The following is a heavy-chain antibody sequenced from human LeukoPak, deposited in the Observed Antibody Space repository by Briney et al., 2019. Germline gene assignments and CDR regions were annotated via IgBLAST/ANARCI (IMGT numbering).Heavy chain of an antibody. CDR2: IYPAGSDT. D-gene: IGHD6-6*01. Sequence: GESLKISCKGSGYSFTTNWIGWVRQKPDKGLEWMGIIYPAGSDTRYSPSFQGQITISADKSINTAYLQWRSLKASDTAMYYCAGLGARHRPFDPWGQGTLVTVPS. J-gene: IGHJ5*02. CDR3: AGLGARHRPFDP. V-gene: IGHV5-51*01. CDR1: GYSFTTNW.